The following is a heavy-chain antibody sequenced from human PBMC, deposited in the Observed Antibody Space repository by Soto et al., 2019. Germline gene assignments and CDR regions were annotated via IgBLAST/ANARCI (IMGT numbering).Heavy chain of an antibody. J-gene: IGHJ6*03. CDR3: ARRGYDILTNYYYYYMDV. D-gene: IGHD3-9*01. Sequence: PSETLCLTCTVAGGSISSYYWSWIRQPPGKGLEWIGYIYYSGSTNYNPSLKSRVTISVDTSKNQFSLKLSSVTAADTAVYYCARRGYDILTNYYYYYMDVWGKGTTVTVSS. CDR1: GGSISSYY. V-gene: IGHV4-59*08. CDR2: IYYSGST.